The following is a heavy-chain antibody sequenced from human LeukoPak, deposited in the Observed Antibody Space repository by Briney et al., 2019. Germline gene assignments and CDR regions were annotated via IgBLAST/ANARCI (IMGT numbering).Heavy chain of an antibody. J-gene: IGHJ6*02. CDR3: ARVLLGTTYYYYYGMDV. D-gene: IGHD1-7*01. V-gene: IGHV1-69*04. CDR1: GGTFSSYA. CDR2: IIPILGIA. Sequence: VASVKVSCKASGGTFSSYAISWVRQAPGQGLEWMGRIIPILGIANYAQKFQGRVTITADKSTSTAYVELSSLRSEDTAVYYCARVLLGTTYYYYYGMDVWGQGTTVTVSS.